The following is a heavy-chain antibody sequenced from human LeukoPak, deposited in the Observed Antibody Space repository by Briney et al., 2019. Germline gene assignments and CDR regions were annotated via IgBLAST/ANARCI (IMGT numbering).Heavy chain of an antibody. CDR2: IYYSGST. Sequence: SETLSLTCTVSGGSISGYYWSWIRQPPGKGLEWIGYIYYSGSTNYNPSLKSRVTISVDTSKNQFSLKLSSVTAADTAVHYCARGGGFGELLSTRPFDYWGQGTLVTVSS. D-gene: IGHD3-10*01. J-gene: IGHJ4*02. CDR3: ARGGGFGELLSTRPFDY. V-gene: IGHV4-59*01. CDR1: GGSISGYY.